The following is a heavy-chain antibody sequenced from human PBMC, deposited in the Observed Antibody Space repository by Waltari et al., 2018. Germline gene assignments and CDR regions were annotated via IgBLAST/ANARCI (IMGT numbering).Heavy chain of an antibody. CDR2: INHSGST. CDR3: ATRVGSGSLRP. V-gene: IGHV4-34*01. D-gene: IGHD3-10*01. Sequence: QVQLQQWGAGLLKPSETLSLTCAVYGGSFSGYYWSWIRQPPGKGLEWIGEINHSGSTNYNPPLKSRVTISVDTSKNQFSLKLSSVTAADTAVYYCATRVGSGSLRPWGQGTLVTVSS. CDR1: GGSFSGYY. J-gene: IGHJ5*02.